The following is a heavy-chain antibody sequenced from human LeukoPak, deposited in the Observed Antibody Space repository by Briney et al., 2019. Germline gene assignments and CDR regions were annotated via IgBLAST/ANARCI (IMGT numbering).Heavy chain of an antibody. CDR3: ARSDNWGRDYYYYMDV. D-gene: IGHD7-27*01. Sequence: GGSLRLSCAASGFTFSSYSMNWVRQAPGKGLEWVSSISSSSSYIYYADSVKGRFTISRDSSKNTLYLQMNSLRAEDTAVYYCARSDNWGRDYYYYMDVWGKGTTVTVSS. V-gene: IGHV3-21*01. CDR2: ISSSSSYI. J-gene: IGHJ6*03. CDR1: GFTFSSYS.